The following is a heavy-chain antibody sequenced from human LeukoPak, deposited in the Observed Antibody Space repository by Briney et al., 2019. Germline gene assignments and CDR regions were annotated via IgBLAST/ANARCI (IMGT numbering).Heavy chain of an antibody. CDR1: GFTFSHYW. Sequence: PGGSLRLSCAASGFTFSHYWMHWVRKAPGKGLVWVSRINTDGSITNYADSVKGRFTISRDNAKNTVDLQMNSLRAEDTAFYYCVRSLGGRYDYWGQESLVTVSS. CDR2: INTDGSIT. V-gene: IGHV3-74*01. D-gene: IGHD1-26*01. J-gene: IGHJ4*02. CDR3: VRSLGGRYDY.